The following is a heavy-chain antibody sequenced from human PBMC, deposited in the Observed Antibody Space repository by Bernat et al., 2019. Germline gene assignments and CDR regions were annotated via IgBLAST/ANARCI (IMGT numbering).Heavy chain of an antibody. V-gene: IGHV4-39*07. D-gene: IGHD1/OR15-1a*01. Sequence: QLQLQESGPGLVKPSETLSLTCTVSGGSISSSSYYWGWIRQPPGKGLEWIGSINHSGSTYYNPSLKSRVTISVDTSKNQFSLKLSSVTAADTAGYYCARTYEKTNPDDGFDIWGQGTMVTVSS. J-gene: IGHJ3*02. CDR3: ARTYEKTNPDDGFDI. CDR2: INHSGST. CDR1: GGSISSSSYY.